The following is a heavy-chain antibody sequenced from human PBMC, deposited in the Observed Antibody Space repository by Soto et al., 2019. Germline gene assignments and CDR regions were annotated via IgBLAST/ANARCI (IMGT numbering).Heavy chain of an antibody. CDR3: ATLLGFSSGGSWYSHVADY. J-gene: IGHJ4*02. CDR1: GYTFSSRA. D-gene: IGHD2-8*02. Sequence: EVHLWESGGDLVQPGGSLRVSCVGSGYTFSSRAMSWVRQAPGKGLEWVSGIDGGGTTDYADSVKGRFTIYRDNSQDTLYLQMNSLRAEDTAVYYCATLLGFSSGGSWYSHVADYWGQGTLVTVSS. V-gene: IGHV3-23*01. CDR2: IDGGGTT.